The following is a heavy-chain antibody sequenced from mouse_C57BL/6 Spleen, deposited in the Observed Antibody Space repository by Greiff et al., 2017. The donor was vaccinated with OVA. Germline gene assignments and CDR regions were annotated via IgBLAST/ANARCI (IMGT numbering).Heavy chain of an antibody. CDR2: IHPNSGST. D-gene: IGHD1-1*01. V-gene: IGHV1-64*01. J-gene: IGHJ2*01. CDR3: ARSITTVFDY. CDR1: GYTFTSYW. Sequence: QVQLQQPGAELVKPGASVKLSCKASGYTFTSYWMHWVKQRPGQGLEWIGMIHPNSGSTNYNAKFKSKATLTVDKSSSTAYMQLSSLTSEDSAVYYCARSITTVFDYWGQGTTLTVSS.